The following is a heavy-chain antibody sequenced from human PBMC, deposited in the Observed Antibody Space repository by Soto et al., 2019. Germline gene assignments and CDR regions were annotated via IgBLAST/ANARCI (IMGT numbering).Heavy chain of an antibody. Sequence: PSETLSLTCTVSGVSVSSGSYYWSWIRQPPGKGLDWIGYIYYSGSTNYNPSLKSRVTISVNTHKNKFSQKLISVTAENTAVYFCPRGPQRYYDFWSAYYEYGRDVWGQGTRVTASS. V-gene: IGHV4-61*01. CDR2: IYYSGST. J-gene: IGHJ6*02. CDR1: GVSVSSGSYY. CDR3: PRGPQRYYDFWSAYYEYGRDV. D-gene: IGHD3-3*01.